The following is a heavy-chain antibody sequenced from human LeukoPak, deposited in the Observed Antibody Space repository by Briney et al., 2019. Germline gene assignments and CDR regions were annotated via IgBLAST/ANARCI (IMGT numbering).Heavy chain of an antibody. CDR2: ISSSGSTI. D-gene: IGHD3-22*01. Sequence: GVLRLSCAASGFTFSDYYMSWIRQASGKGLGGVSYISSSGSTIYDADSVKGRFTSSRDNDKNSLYLQMNSLRAEDTAVYYCARVTSSGFLHGYWGQGTLVTVSS. CDR1: GFTFSDYY. J-gene: IGHJ4*02. CDR3: ARVTSSGFLHGY. V-gene: IGHV3-11*04.